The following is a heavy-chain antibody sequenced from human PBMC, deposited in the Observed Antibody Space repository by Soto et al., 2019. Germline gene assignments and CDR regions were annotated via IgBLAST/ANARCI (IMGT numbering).Heavy chain of an antibody. J-gene: IGHJ4*02. D-gene: IGHD3-3*01. CDR2: IVPNVGTV. CDR3: ARRDTSGFLRYFDN. CDR1: GGTLSSFINYP. V-gene: IGHV1-69*06. Sequence: SVKVSCKASGGTLSSFINYPINWVRQAPGQGLEWMGGIVPNVGTVNYAQKFQGRVTITADKSTGTAYMELSSLRSEDTALYYCARRDTSGFLRYFDNWGQGTLATVSS.